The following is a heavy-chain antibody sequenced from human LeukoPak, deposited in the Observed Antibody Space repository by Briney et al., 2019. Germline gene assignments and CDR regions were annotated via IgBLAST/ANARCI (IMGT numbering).Heavy chain of an antibody. J-gene: IGHJ6*03. Sequence: PSETLSLTCTVSGGSISSYYWSWIRQPPGKGLEWIGYIYNSGSPNYNPSLQSRVTISVDTSKNQFSLRLNSVTAADTAVYYCAGTARSGYPNYYYYMDVWGKGTTVTVSS. D-gene: IGHD3-22*01. CDR1: GGSISSYY. CDR3: AGTARSGYPNYYYYMDV. CDR2: IYNSGSP. V-gene: IGHV4-59*01.